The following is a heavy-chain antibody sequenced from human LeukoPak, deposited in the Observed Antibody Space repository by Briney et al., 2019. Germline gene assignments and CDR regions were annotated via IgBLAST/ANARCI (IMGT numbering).Heavy chain of an antibody. CDR1: GDSISSFY. CDR3: ARGVVRNAFDI. D-gene: IGHD1-14*01. Sequence: PSETLSLTCTVSGDSISSFYWSWIRQPPGKGLEWIGYIYNSGSTNYNPSLKSRVTISIDTSKNQFSLKLSSVTAADTAVYYCARGVVRNAFDIWGQGTMVTVSS. V-gene: IGHV4-59*01. CDR2: IYNSGST. J-gene: IGHJ3*02.